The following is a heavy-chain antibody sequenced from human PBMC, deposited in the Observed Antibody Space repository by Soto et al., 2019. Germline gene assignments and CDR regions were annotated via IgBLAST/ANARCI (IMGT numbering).Heavy chain of an antibody. V-gene: IGHV1-24*01. D-gene: IGHD3-10*01. CDR1: GYTLTELS. J-gene: IGHJ4*01. CDR2: FDPEDGET. CDR3: ATAHLHYGSGSYPDY. Sequence: ASVKVSCKVSGYTLTELSMHWVRQAPGKGLEWMGGFDPEDGETIYAQKFQGRVTMTEDTSTDTAYMELSSLRSEDTAVYYCATAHLHYGSGSYPDYWGHGTLVTVSS.